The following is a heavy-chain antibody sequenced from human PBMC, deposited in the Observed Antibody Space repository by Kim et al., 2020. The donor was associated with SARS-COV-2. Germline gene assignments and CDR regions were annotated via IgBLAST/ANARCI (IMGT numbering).Heavy chain of an antibody. V-gene: IGHV3-15*01. J-gene: IGHJ3*02. D-gene: IGHD6-6*01. Sequence: YHAPVKGRFTIARDDSKNTLFLQLNSLKIEDTAVYYCATDTSSSSVGAFDIWGQGTMVVVSS. CDR3: ATDTSSSSVGAFDI.